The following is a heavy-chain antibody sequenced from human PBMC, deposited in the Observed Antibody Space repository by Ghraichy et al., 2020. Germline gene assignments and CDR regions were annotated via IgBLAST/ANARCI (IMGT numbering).Heavy chain of an antibody. CDR3: ARQPYSGSPWTCYFDY. J-gene: IGHJ4*02. D-gene: IGHD3-10*01. Sequence: SETLSLTCTVSGGSISSYYWSWIRQPPGKGLEWIGYIYYSGSTNYNPSLKSRVTISVDTSKNQFSLKLSSVTAADTAVYYCARQPYSGSPWTCYFDYWGQGTLVTVSS. CDR1: GGSISSYY. CDR2: IYYSGST. V-gene: IGHV4-59*08.